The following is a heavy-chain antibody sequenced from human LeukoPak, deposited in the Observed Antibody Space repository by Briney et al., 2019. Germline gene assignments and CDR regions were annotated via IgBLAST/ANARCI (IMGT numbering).Heavy chain of an antibody. CDR3: AKLILIVGATSRAFDI. CDR1: GFTFSSYA. Sequence: PGGSLRLSCAASGFTFSSYAMSWVRQAPGKGLEWVSAISGSGGSTYYADSVKGRFTISRDDSKNTLYLQMNSLRAEDTAVYYCAKLILIVGATSRAFDIWGQGTMVTVSS. D-gene: IGHD1-26*01. CDR2: ISGSGGST. J-gene: IGHJ3*02. V-gene: IGHV3-23*01.